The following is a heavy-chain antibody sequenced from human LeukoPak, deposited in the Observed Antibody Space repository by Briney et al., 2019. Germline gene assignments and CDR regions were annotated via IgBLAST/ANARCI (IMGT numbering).Heavy chain of an antibody. CDR2: ISYDGSNK. CDR3: ARDSFGGDY. Sequence: PGGSLRLSCAASGFTFSYYAMHWVRQAPGKGLEWVAFISYDGSNKYFADSVKGRFTISRGNSKNTLYLQMNSLRAEDTAVYYCARDSFGGDYWGQGTLVTVSS. J-gene: IGHJ4*02. CDR1: GFTFSYYA. D-gene: IGHD3-16*01. V-gene: IGHV3-30*04.